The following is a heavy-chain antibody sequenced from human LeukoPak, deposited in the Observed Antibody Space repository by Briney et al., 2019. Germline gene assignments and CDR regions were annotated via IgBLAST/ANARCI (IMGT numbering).Heavy chain of an antibody. D-gene: IGHD6-25*01. V-gene: IGHV3-7*01. J-gene: IGHJ5*01. CDR1: EFSFNSYG. CDR3: ARGRGSWYDS. Sequence: GGSLRLSCATSEFSFNSYGMSWVRQAPGKGLEWVANIKQDGSEKYYVDSVKGRFTISRDNAKNSLYLQMNSLRAEDTAVYYCARGRGSWYDSWGQGTLVTVSS. CDR2: IKQDGSEK.